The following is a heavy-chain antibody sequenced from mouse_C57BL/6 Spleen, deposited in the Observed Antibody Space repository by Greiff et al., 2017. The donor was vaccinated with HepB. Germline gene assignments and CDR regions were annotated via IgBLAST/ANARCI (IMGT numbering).Heavy chain of an antibody. D-gene: IGHD1-1*01. CDR1: GFNIKDYY. Sequence: VQLKQSGAELVKPGASVKLSCTASGFNIKDYYMHWVKQRTEQGLEWIGRIDPEDGETKYAPKFQGKANITADTSSNTAYLQLSSLTSEDTAVYYCARERITTVVDYYAMDYWGQGTSVTVSS. V-gene: IGHV14-2*01. CDR2: IDPEDGET. CDR3: ARERITTVVDYYAMDY. J-gene: IGHJ4*01.